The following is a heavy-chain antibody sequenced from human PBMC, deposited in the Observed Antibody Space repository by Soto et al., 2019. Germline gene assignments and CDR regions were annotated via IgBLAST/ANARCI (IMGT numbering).Heavy chain of an antibody. Sequence: LSCAASGLAFSNYAFHWVRQAPGKGLEWVAVISYDGSNKYYADSVKGRFTISRDNANSSLYLQMNSLRAEDTATYYCVRDGLDYYDTERLYFDKWGQGTLVTVSS. CDR1: GLAFSNYA. D-gene: IGHD3-22*01. V-gene: IGHV3-30-3*01. J-gene: IGHJ4*02. CDR2: ISYDGSNK. CDR3: VRDGLDYYDTERLYFDK.